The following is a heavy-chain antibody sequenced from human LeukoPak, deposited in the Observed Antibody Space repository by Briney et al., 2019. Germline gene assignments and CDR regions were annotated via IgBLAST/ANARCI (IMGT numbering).Heavy chain of an antibody. V-gene: IGHV3-33*06. J-gene: IGHJ5*02. CDR1: GFTFSGYG. CDR2: IWYDGSNK. CDR3: AKAGSQWLVNYWFDP. D-gene: IGHD6-19*01. Sequence: PGGSLRLSCAASGFTFSGYGMHWVRQAPGKGLEWVAVIWYDGSNKYYADSVKGRFTISRDNSKNTLYLQMNSLRAEDTAVYYCAKAGSQWLVNYWFDPWGQGTLVTVSS.